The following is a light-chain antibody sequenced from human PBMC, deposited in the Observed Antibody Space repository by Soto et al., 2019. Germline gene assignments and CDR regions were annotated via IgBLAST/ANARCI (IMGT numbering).Light chain of an antibody. CDR2: GAS. Sequence: EVVMTQSPATLSVSPGERATLSCRASQSVTSNLAWYQRKPDQAPRLLIYGASTRATVIPARFSGSGSGTEFTLSISSLQSEDFAIYYCQKYNNWPYTFGQGTKLEIK. V-gene: IGKV3-15*01. CDR1: QSVTSN. J-gene: IGKJ2*01. CDR3: QKYNNWPYT.